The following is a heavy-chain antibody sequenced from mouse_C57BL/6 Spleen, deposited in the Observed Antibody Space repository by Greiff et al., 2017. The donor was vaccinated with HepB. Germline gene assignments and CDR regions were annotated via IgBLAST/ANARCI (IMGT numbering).Heavy chain of an antibody. D-gene: IGHD3-1*01. CDR3: ARSGKWAARVTY. Sequence: VQLQQPGAELVKPGASVKLSCKASGYTFTDYYINWVKQRPGQGLEWIGKIGPGSGSTYYNEKFKGKATLTVDKSSSTAYMQLSSLTSEDSAVYFCARSGKWAARVTYWGQGTLVTVSA. V-gene: IGHV1-77*01. CDR2: IGPGSGST. J-gene: IGHJ3*01. CDR1: GYTFTDYY.